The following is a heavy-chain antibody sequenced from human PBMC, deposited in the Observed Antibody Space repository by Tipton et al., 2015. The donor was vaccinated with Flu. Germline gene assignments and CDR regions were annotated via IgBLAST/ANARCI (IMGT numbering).Heavy chain of an antibody. Sequence: LRLSCTVSRDSINGYFWTWIRQPPGMGLEWIGYIRYSGRTSYSPSLKSRVTISLDTSQSQFSLGLSSVTAADTAIYYCARIPDITGWPFDYWGQGSLVTVSS. CDR1: RDSINGYF. V-gene: IGHV4-59*01. D-gene: IGHD6-19*01. J-gene: IGHJ4*02. CDR2: IRYSGRT. CDR3: ARIPDITGWPFDY.